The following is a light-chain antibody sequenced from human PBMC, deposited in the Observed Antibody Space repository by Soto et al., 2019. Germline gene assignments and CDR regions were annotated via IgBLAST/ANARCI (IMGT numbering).Light chain of an antibody. V-gene: IGKV1-33*01. CDR2: DAS. CDR1: QDISNY. CDR3: QQYDNLPSYT. J-gene: IGKJ2*01. Sequence: DIQMTQSPSSLSASVGDRVTITCQASQDISNYLNWYQQKPGKAPKLLIYDASNLETGVPSRFSGSGSGTDFTFTIRSMQPEDIATYYCQQYDNLPSYTFGQGTKLEIK.